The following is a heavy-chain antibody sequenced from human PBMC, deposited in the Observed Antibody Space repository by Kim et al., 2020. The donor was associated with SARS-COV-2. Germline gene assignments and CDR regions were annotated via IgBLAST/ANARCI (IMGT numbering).Heavy chain of an antibody. J-gene: IGHJ6*02. V-gene: IGHV3-23*01. Sequence: GGSLRLSCAASGFTFSSYAMSWVRQAPGKGLEWVSAISGSGGSTYYADSVKGRFTISRDNSKNTLYLQMNSLRAEDTAVYYCAKDWPLWFGEAKYGMDVWGQGTTVTVSS. CDR2: ISGSGGST. D-gene: IGHD3-10*01. CDR1: GFTFSSYA. CDR3: AKDWPLWFGEAKYGMDV.